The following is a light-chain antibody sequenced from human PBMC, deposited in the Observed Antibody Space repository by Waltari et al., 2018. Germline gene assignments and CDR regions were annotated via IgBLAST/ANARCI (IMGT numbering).Light chain of an antibody. CDR2: GNS. J-gene: IGLJ2*01. CDR3: QSYDSSLSGHVV. V-gene: IGLV1-40*01. Sequence: QSVLTQPPSVSGAPGQRVTISCTGSSPKIGAGYDVHWYQQLPGTAPKLLIYGNSNRPSGVPDRFSGSKSGTSASLAITGLQAEDEADYYCQSYDSSLSGHVVFGGGTKLTVL. CDR1: SPKIGAGYD.